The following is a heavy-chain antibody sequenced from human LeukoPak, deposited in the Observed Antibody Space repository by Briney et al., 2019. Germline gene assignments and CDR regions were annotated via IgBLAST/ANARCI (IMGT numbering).Heavy chain of an antibody. V-gene: IGHV4-34*01. J-gene: IGHJ4*02. Sequence: SETLSLTCAVYGGSFSGYYWSWFRQPPGKGLEWIGEINHSGSTNYNPSLKSRVTISVDTSKNQFSLKLNSVTAADTAIYYCAREISPADSSSAFDYWGQGTLVTVSS. CDR1: GGSFSGYY. D-gene: IGHD6-6*01. CDR3: AREISPADSSSAFDY. CDR2: INHSGST.